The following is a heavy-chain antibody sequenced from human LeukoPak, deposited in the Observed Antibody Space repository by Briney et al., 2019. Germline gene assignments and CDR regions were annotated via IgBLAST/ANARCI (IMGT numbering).Heavy chain of an antibody. CDR3: ARVVEWELLHHYYYGMDV. Sequence: ASVKVSCKASGYTFTSYDINWVRQATGQGLEWMGWMNPNSGNTGYAQKFQGRVTMTRNTSISTAYMELSSLRSEDTAVYYCARVVEWELLHHYYYGMDVWGQGTTVTVSS. J-gene: IGHJ6*02. CDR2: MNPNSGNT. V-gene: IGHV1-8*01. CDR1: GYTFTSYD. D-gene: IGHD1-26*01.